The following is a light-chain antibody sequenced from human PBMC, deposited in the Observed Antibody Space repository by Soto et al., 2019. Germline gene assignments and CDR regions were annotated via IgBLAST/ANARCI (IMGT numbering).Light chain of an antibody. CDR2: SAS. J-gene: IGKJ4*01. V-gene: IGKV3-20*01. CDR3: QQYASSPLT. CDR1: QSISSLY. Sequence: EIVLTQSPGTLSLSPGERATLSCGTSQSISSLYLAWYQQKPGQAPSLLMYSASSRATGIPGRFSGSGSGTDFTLTISRLEPEDFAVYYCQQYASSPLTFGGGTRWIS.